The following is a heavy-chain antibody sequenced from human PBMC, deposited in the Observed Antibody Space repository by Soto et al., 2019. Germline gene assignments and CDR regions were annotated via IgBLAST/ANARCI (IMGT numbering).Heavy chain of an antibody. D-gene: IGHD6-19*01. J-gene: IGHJ4*02. V-gene: IGHV3-23*01. CDR3: AKPGGGTGWYSV. CDR2: ISGSTLAT. Sequence: GGSLRLSCAASGFPFSSYAMSWVRQAPGGGLEWVSSISGSTLATYYADSVKGRFTVSRDNSKSTLYLQMDSLRAEDTAVYFCAKPGGGTGWYSVWGQGTLVTVSS. CDR1: GFPFSSYA.